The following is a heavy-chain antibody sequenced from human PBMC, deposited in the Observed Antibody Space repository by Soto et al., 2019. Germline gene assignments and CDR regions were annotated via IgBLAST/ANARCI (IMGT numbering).Heavy chain of an antibody. Sequence: GGSLRLSCAASGFTFSSYAMHWVRQAPGKGLEWVAVISYDGSNKYYADSVKGRFTISRDNSKNTLYLQMNSLRAEDTAVYYCVRDLSISDYDAFDIWGQGTMVTVSS. V-gene: IGHV3-30-3*01. CDR1: GFTFSSYA. CDR3: VRDLSISDYDAFDI. D-gene: IGHD1-26*01. CDR2: ISYDGSNK. J-gene: IGHJ3*02.